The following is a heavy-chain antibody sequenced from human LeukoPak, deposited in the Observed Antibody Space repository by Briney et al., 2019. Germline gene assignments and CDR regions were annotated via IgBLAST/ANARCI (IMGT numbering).Heavy chain of an antibody. CDR3: ARDHKVGAAAAYTGATTSYSPFDH. CDR1: GGTFISYA. CDR2: IIPIFGTA. J-gene: IGHJ4*02. V-gene: IGHV1-69*05. D-gene: IGHD1-26*01. Sequence: GASVKVSCKASGGTFISYAISWVRQAPGQGLEWMGGIIPIFGTANYAQKFQGRVTITTDESTSTAYMELSSLRSEDTAVYYCARDHKVGAAAAYTGATTSYSPFDHWGRGTLVIVSS.